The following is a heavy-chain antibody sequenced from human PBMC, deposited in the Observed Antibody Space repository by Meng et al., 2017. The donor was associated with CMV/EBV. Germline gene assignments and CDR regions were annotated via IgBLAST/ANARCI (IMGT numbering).Heavy chain of an antibody. J-gene: IGHJ6*02. D-gene: IGHD2-2*01. CDR1: GFTFSSYA. CDR2: MSYDGSNK. V-gene: IGHV3-30-3*01. CDR3: ARGKVPAAMGPYYYGMDV. Sequence: GESLKISCAASGFTFSSYAMHWVRQAPGKGLEWVAVMSYDGSNKYYADSVKGRFTTSRDNSKNTLYLQMNSLRAEDTAVYYCARGKVPAAMGPYYYGMDVWGQGTTVTVSS.